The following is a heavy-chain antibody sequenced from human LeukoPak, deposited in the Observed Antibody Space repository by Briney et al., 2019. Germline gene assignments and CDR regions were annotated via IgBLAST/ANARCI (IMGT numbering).Heavy chain of an antibody. V-gene: IGHV3-11*04. CDR3: ARVDYGDYDFGY. Sequence: LSLTCAVYGGSFSGYYWSWIRQAPGKGLEWVSYISSSSSTIYYADSVKGRFTISRDNAKNSLYLQMNSLRAEDTAVYYCARVDYGDYDFGYWGQGTLVTVSS. J-gene: IGHJ4*02. D-gene: IGHD4-17*01. CDR2: ISSSSSTI. CDR1: GGSFSGYY.